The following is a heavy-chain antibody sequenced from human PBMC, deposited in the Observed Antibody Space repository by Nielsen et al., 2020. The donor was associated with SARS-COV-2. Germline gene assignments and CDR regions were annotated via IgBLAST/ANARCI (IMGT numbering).Heavy chain of an antibody. CDR1: GFTFDDYA. Sequence: GGSLRLSCAASGFTFDDYATHWVRQAPGKGLEWGSGISWNSGSIGYADSVKGRFTISRDNAKNSLYLQMNSLRAEDTALYYCAKGDDSGYDPWGQGTLVTVSS. D-gene: IGHD5-12*01. J-gene: IGHJ5*02. CDR3: AKGDDSGYDP. V-gene: IGHV3-9*01. CDR2: ISWNSGSI.